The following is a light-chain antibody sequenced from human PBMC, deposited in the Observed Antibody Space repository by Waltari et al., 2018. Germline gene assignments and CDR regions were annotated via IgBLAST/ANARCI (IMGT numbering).Light chain of an antibody. Sequence: DIQMTPSPSSLSASVGDRVTITCRASQSISTYLNWYQQKPGEAPKLLIYAISHLQSGVPSRFSGSGSGTDFTLTISDLQPEDFAVYSCQQTYSTPLTFGGGTKVEIK. CDR2: AIS. J-gene: IGKJ4*01. CDR3: QQTYSTPLT. V-gene: IGKV1-39*01. CDR1: QSISTY.